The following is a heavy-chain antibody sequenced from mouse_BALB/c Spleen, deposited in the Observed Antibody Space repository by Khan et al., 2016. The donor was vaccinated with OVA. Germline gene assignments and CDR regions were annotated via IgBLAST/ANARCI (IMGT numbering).Heavy chain of an antibody. J-gene: IGHJ2*01. CDR3: SRWGSAYGTTFVY. CDR2: INPSTGYT. Sequence: VQLQESGAELAKPGASVKMSCKASGYTFANYWMHWVKQRPGQGLDWIGYINPSTGYTDYNQKFKDKATLTADKSSSTAYMQLSSLTSEDSAVYYSSRWGSAYGTTFVYWGQGTTLTVSS. CDR1: GYTFANYW. V-gene: IGHV1-7*01. D-gene: IGHD1-1*01.